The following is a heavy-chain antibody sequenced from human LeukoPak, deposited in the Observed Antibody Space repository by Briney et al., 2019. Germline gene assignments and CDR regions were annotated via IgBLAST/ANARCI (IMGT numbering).Heavy chain of an antibody. CDR3: GLWIVVPATAAWFLIEY. J-gene: IGHJ4*02. CDR2: IRYDGSNK. CDR1: GFTFSSYG. V-gene: IGHV3-30*02. Sequence: GGSLRLSRAASGFTFSSYGMHGLRQPPGKGRVWVAFIRYDGSNKYYADSVKGRFTISRDNSKNTLYRQMNSLRAEDTAAYYRGLWIVVPATAAWFLIEYWGQGTLVTVSS. D-gene: IGHD2-15*01.